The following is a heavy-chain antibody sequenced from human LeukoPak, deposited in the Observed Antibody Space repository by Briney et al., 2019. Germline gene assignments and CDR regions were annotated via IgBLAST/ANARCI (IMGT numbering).Heavy chain of an antibody. CDR1: GFTFRTYS. Sequence: PGGSLRLSCAASGFTFRTYSIHWVRQAPGKGLEWVTVVSADGRTQLYSDSVKGRFTISRDNSKNTLYLQMNSLRAEDTAVYYCAKDVGLGVYSDAFDIWGQGTMVTVSS. CDR3: AKDVGLGVYSDAFDI. D-gene: IGHD2-8*01. V-gene: IGHV3-30*18. CDR2: VSADGRTQ. J-gene: IGHJ3*02.